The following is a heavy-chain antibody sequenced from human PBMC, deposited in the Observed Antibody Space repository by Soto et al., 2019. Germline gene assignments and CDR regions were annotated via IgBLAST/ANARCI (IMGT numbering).Heavy chain of an antibody. Sequence: SETLSLTCTVSGGSVSSGSYYWSWIRQPPGKGLEWIGYIYYSGSTNYNPSLKSRVTISVDTSKNQFSLKLSSVTAADTAVYYCARALRAYCGGDCYSAYFDYWGQGTLVTISS. D-gene: IGHD2-21*02. CDR3: ARALRAYCGGDCYSAYFDY. CDR2: IYYSGST. V-gene: IGHV4-61*01. CDR1: GGSVSSGSYY. J-gene: IGHJ4*02.